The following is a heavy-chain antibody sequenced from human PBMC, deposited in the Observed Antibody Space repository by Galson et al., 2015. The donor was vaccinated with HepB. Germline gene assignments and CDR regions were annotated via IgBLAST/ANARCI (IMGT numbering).Heavy chain of an antibody. CDR1: GYTFTSYG. D-gene: IGHD6-19*01. CDR3: ARVGRIAVAGTLGYFQH. CDR2: ISAYNGNT. V-gene: IGHV1-18*01. Sequence: SCKASGYTFTSYGISWVRQAPGQGLEWMGRISAYNGNTNYAQKLQGRVTMTTDTSTSTAYMELRSLRSDDTAVYYCARVGRIAVAGTLGYFQHWGQGTLVTVSS. J-gene: IGHJ1*01.